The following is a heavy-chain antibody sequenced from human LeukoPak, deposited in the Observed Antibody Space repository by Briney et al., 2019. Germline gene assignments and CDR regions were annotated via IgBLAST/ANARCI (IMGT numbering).Heavy chain of an antibody. D-gene: IGHD3-10*01. Sequence: SVKVSCKASGATVSSYVISWVRQAPGQGLEWMGGIIPIFGTANYAQKFQGRVKITADESTSTVYIELSGLRSVDTAVYYCARDIYGVSGNLHWVDPWGQGTLVTVSS. CDR2: IIPIFGTA. CDR1: GATVSSYV. CDR3: ARDIYGVSGNLHWVDP. J-gene: IGHJ5*02. V-gene: IGHV1-69*13.